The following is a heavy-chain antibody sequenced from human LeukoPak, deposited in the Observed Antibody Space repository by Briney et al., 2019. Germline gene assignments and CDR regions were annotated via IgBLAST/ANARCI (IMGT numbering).Heavy chain of an antibody. V-gene: IGHV1-18*01. D-gene: IGHD1-1*01. Sequence: ASVKVSFKASGYNSMSFGISWVKQAPGQGLEWMGWISVHYGNTNYAQKFQDRFTMTTDTSTSTAYMELRSLRSDDTAVYYCGTGPYYFDIWGQGTLVTVSS. J-gene: IGHJ4*02. CDR1: GYNSMSFG. CDR3: GTGPYYFDI. CDR2: ISVHYGNT.